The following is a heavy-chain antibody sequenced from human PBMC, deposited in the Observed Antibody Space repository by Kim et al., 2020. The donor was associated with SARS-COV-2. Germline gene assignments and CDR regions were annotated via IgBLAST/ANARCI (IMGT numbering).Heavy chain of an antibody. V-gene: IGHV1-18*04. J-gene: IGHJ4*02. Sequence: ASVKVSCKASGYTFTSYGISWVRQAPGQGLEWMGWISAYNGNTNYAQKLQGRVTMTTDTSTSTAYMELRSLRSDDTAVYYCARDTGPDDILTGYYKPLAFFDYWGQGTLVTVSS. CDR1: GYTFTSYG. CDR2: ISAYNGNT. D-gene: IGHD3-9*01. CDR3: ARDTGPDDILTGYYKPLAFFDY.